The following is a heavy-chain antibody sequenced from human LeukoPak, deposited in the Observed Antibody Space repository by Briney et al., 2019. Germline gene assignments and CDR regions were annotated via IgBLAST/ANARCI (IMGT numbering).Heavy chain of an antibody. Sequence: AGGSLRLSCAASGFTFDDYAMHWVRQAPGKGLEWVSGISWNSGSIGYADSVKGRFTISRDNAKNSLYLQMNGLRAEDTAVYYCARGATDVTRWFDPWGQGTRVTVSS. CDR2: ISWNSGSI. J-gene: IGHJ5*02. D-gene: IGHD1-1*01. V-gene: IGHV3-9*01. CDR1: GFTFDDYA. CDR3: ARGATDVTRWFDP.